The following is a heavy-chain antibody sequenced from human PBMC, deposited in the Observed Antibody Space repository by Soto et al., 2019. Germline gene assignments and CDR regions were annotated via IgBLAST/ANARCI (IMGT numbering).Heavy chain of an antibody. CDR3: ARRMTTVTTGGWFDP. CDR1: GYTFTSYG. Sequence: QVQLVQSGAEVKKPGASVKVSCKASGYTFTSYGISWVRQAPGQGLEWMGWISAYNGNTNYAQKLQGRVNMTTDTSTSTAYMELRSLRSDDTAVYYCARRMTTVTTGGWFDPWGQGTLVTVSS. V-gene: IGHV1-18*01. J-gene: IGHJ5*02. D-gene: IGHD4-17*01. CDR2: ISAYNGNT.